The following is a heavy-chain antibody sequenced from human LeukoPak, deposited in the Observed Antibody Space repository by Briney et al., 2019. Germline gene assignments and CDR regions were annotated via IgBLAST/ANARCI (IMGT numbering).Heavy chain of an antibody. V-gene: IGHV1-2*02. CDR3: ARENIPAARFYYYYYMDV. J-gene: IGHJ6*03. CDR1: GYTFTGYY. D-gene: IGHD2-2*01. Sequence: ASVKVSCKASGYTFTGYYMHWVRQAPGQGREWMGWINPNSGGTNYAQKFQGRVTMTRDTSISTAYMDLSRLRSDDTAVYYCARENIPAARFYYYYYMDVWGKGTTVTVSS. CDR2: INPNSGGT.